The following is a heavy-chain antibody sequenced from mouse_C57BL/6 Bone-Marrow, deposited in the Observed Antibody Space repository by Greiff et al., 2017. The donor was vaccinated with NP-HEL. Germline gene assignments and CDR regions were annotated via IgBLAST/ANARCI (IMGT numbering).Heavy chain of an antibody. CDR1: GFTFSDYG. D-gene: IGHD1-1*01. CDR2: ISNLAYSI. Sequence: EVKLVESGGGLVQPGGSLKLSCAASGFTFSDYGMAWVRQAPRKGPEWVAFISNLAYSIYYADTVTGRFTISRENAKNTLYLEMSSLRSEDTAMYYCARRELTTGVATDAMDYWGQGTSVTVLS. V-gene: IGHV5-15*01. J-gene: IGHJ4*01. CDR3: ARRELTTGVATDAMDY.